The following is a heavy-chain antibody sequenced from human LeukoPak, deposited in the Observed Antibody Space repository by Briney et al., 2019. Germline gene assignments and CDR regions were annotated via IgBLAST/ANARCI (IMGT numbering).Heavy chain of an antibody. Sequence: PGRSLRLSCAASGFTFSSYGIHWVRQAPGKGLEWVAFIRYDGSNKYYADSVKGRFTISRDNCKKTVHLQMNSLRAEDTAVYFCAKEYGYDYNYFYSMDVWGKGTTVTISS. CDR3: AKEYGYDYNYFYSMDV. CDR2: IRYDGSNK. V-gene: IGHV3-30*02. CDR1: GFTFSSYG. J-gene: IGHJ6*03. D-gene: IGHD1-1*01.